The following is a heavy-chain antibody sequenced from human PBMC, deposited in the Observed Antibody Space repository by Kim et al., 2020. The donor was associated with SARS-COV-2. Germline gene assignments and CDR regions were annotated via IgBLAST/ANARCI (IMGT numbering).Heavy chain of an antibody. CDR3: ASASHDYGGNSGVPSGY. J-gene: IGHJ4*02. D-gene: IGHD4-17*01. Sequence: GGSLRLSCAASGFTFSSYSMNWVRQAPGKGLEWVSSISSSSSYIYYADSVKGRFTISRDNAKNSLYLQMNSLRAEDTAVYYCASASHDYGGNSGVPSGYWGQGTLVTVSS. CDR1: GFTFSSYS. V-gene: IGHV3-21*01. CDR2: ISSSSSYI.